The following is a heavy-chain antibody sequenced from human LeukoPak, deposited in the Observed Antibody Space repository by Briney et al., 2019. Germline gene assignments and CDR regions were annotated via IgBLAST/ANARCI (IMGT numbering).Heavy chain of an antibody. D-gene: IGHD3-16*01. Sequence: PGGSLRLSCAASGFTFSSHGMNWVRQAPGKGMEWVSGISPSGGIAYYTDSAKGRFTISRDNSKNTVSLQTNSLRGDDTAVYYCAKDDAWGRYKDWGQGTLVTVS. CDR2: ISPSGGIA. CDR1: GFTFSSHG. J-gene: IGHJ1*01. CDR3: AKDDAWGRYKD. V-gene: IGHV3-23*01.